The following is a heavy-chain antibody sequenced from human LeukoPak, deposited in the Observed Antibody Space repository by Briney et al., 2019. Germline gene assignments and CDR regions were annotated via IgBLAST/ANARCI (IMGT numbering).Heavy chain of an antibody. V-gene: IGHV3-23*01. CDR2: ISGSGGRA. Sequence: QPGGSLRLSCAASGFTFSSYAMSWVRRAPGTGLEWVSSISGSGGRAYYADSVKGRFTISRDNSKNTLYLQMNGLRAEDTAVYYCAREVDYGSGSYFDYWGQGTLVTVSS. J-gene: IGHJ4*02. CDR3: AREVDYGSGSYFDY. D-gene: IGHD3-10*01. CDR1: GFTFSSYA.